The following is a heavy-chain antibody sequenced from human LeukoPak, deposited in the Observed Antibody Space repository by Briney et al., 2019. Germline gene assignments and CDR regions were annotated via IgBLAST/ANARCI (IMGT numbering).Heavy chain of an antibody. Sequence: PSETLSLTCTVSGDSISTSNSYWGWIRQPPGKGLEWIGSIYYSGNTYYNASLKSRVTISVDTSKNQFSLKLSSVTAADTAVYYCARDRSDTAMVKPYYYYMDVWGKGTTVTISS. CDR2: IYYSGNT. CDR3: ARDRSDTAMVKPYYYYMDV. D-gene: IGHD5-18*01. J-gene: IGHJ6*03. CDR1: GDSISTSNSY. V-gene: IGHV4-39*02.